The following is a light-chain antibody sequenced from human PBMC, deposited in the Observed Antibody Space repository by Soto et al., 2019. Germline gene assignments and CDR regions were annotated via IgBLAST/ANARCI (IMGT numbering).Light chain of an antibody. CDR3: CSYAGSSTYV. CDR2: EGS. CDR1: SSDVGSYDL. Sequence: QSVLTQPASVSGSPGQSITISCTGTSSDVGSYDLVSWYQQSPGKAPKLIIYEGSKRPSGVSNRFSASKSGNTASLTISGLQADDEADYHCCSYAGSSTYVFGTGTKLTVL. J-gene: IGLJ1*01. V-gene: IGLV2-23*01.